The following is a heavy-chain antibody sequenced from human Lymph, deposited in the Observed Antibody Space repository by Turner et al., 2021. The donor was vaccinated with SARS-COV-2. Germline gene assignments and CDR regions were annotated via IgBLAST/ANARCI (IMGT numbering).Heavy chain of an antibody. V-gene: IGHV1-8*02. Sequence: QVQLVQSGAEVKKPGASVKVSCKAPGYTFTSYDINWVRQATGQGLEWMGWKNPNSGNTGYEQKFQGRVTMTRNTSISTAYMELSSLRSEDTAVYYCARGRYSGGGMDVWGQGTTVTVSS. CDR3: ARGRYSGGGMDV. D-gene: IGHD1-26*01. CDR1: GYTFTSYD. CDR2: KNPNSGNT. J-gene: IGHJ6*02.